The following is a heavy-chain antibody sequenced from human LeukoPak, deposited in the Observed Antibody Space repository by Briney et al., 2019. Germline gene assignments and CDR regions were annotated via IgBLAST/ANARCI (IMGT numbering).Heavy chain of an antibody. V-gene: IGHV1-8*01. CDR3: ARGLAYCSGGSCSWFDP. CDR2: MNPNSGNT. D-gene: IGHD2-15*01. Sequence: ASVKVSCKASGYTFTSYDINGVRQATGQGLEWMGWMNPNSGNTGYAQKFQGRVTMTRNTSISTAYMELSSLRSEDTAVYYCARGLAYCSGGSCSWFDPWGQGTLVTVSS. J-gene: IGHJ5*02. CDR1: GYTFTSYD.